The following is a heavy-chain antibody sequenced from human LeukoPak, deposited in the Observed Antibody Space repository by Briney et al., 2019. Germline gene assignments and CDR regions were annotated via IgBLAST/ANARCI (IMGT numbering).Heavy chain of an antibody. CDR2: ISAYNGNT. J-gene: IGHJ6*03. CDR1: GYTFTSYG. V-gene: IGHV1-18*01. Sequence: ASVKVSCKASGYTFTSYGISWVRQAPGQGLEWMGWISAYNGNTNYAQKLQGRVTMTTDTSTSTAYMELRSLRSEDTAVYYCARAGYSSGWQYYYYYYMDVWGKGTTVTVSS. D-gene: IGHD6-19*01. CDR3: ARAGYSSGWQYYYYYYMDV.